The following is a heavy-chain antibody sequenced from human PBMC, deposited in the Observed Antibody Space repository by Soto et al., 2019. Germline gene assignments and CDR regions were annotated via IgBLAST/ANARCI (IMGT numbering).Heavy chain of an antibody. V-gene: IGHV3-53*01. Sequence: LGGSLRLSCAASGLTVSGKKYVAWVRQAPGKGLEWVSALYDVDGSFYADSVKGRFTTSSDSSKTTVYPQMNGLRPDDTAVYYCATWHEREHAYDVWGQGTTVTVSS. CDR3: ATWHEREHAYDV. CDR1: GLTVSGKKY. J-gene: IGHJ3*01. D-gene: IGHD1-1*01. CDR2: LYDVDGS.